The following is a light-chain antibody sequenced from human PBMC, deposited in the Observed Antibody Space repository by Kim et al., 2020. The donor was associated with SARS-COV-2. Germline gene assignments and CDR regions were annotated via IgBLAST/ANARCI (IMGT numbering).Light chain of an antibody. Sequence: QSYPISCSGSNSDLGDYSYVSWYQQHPGKAPKLIIYEVSKRPSGVPDRFSGSKSGNTASLTVSGLQAEDEADYYCTSYAGSNNYVFGSGTKVTVL. CDR2: EVS. CDR3: TSYAGSNNYV. J-gene: IGLJ1*01. CDR1: NSDLGDYSY. V-gene: IGLV2-8*01.